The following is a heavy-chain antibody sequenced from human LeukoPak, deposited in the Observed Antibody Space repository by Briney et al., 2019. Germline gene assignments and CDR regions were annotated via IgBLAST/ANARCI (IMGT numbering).Heavy chain of an antibody. J-gene: IGHJ5*02. Sequence: GGSLRLSCAASRFTFMNYGMSWVRQAPGKGLEWVSAISGSGGTTYYADYVKGRFTISRDNSKNTLYLQMNSLRAEDTAVYYCARVPQGYCSGGSCDWFDPWGQGTLVTVSS. CDR2: ISGSGGTT. CDR1: RFTFMNYG. D-gene: IGHD2-15*01. V-gene: IGHV3-23*01. CDR3: ARVPQGYCSGGSCDWFDP.